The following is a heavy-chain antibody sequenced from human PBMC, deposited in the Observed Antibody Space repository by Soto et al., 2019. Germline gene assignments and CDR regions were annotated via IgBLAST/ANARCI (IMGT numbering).Heavy chain of an antibody. CDR1: GYTFTSYA. CDR3: ARSITSAGDY. J-gene: IGHJ4*02. V-gene: IGHV1-3*01. CDR2: INAGNGNT. Sequence: QVQLVQSGAEVKKPGASVKVSCKASGYTFTSYAMHWVRQAPGQRLEWMGWINAGNGNTKYSQKFQGRVTITRDTPASTDAMQQSSVRSEDTAVYYCARSITSAGDYWGQGTLVSVDS. D-gene: IGHD1-20*01.